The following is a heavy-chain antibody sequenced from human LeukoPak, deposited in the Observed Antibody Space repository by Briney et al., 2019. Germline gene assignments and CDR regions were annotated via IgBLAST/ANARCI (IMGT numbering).Heavy chain of an antibody. J-gene: IGHJ6*02. CDR3: AKHSGWYDEHYYYGMDV. D-gene: IGHD6-19*01. CDR1: GFTFSNYA. CDR2: ISGSGGST. Sequence: GGSLRLSCAASGFTFSNYAMSWVRQAPGKGLEWVSVISGSGGSTYYADSVKGRFTISRDKSKNTLYLQMNSLRAEDTAVYYCAKHSGWYDEHYYYGMDVWGQGTTVTVSS. V-gene: IGHV3-23*01.